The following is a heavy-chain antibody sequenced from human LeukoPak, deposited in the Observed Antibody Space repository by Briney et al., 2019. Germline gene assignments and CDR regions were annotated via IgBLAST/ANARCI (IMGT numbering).Heavy chain of an antibody. D-gene: IGHD1-26*01. J-gene: IGHJ4*02. CDR2: ISGSGGST. CDR3: AKDSGSYPGRLYYFDY. V-gene: IGHV3-23*01. Sequence: PGGSLRLSCAASGFTFSSYAMSWVRQAPGKGLEWVSAISGSGGSTYYADSVKGRFTISRDNSKNTLYLQMNSLRPEDTAVYYCAKDSGSYPGRLYYFDYWGQGTLVTVSS. CDR1: GFTFSSYA.